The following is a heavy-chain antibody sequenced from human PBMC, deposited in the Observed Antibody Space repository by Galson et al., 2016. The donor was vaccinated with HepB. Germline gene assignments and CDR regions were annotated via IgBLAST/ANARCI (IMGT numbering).Heavy chain of an antibody. V-gene: IGHV1-46*03. D-gene: IGHD3-9*01. CDR3: TRDLRYYDILTGPVYSFHI. J-gene: IGHJ3*02. Sequence: SVKVSCKASGYTFTSYYMHWVRQAPGQGLEWMGIINPSGGRTSYAQKFQGRVTMTRDTSTSTVYMELSSLRSEDTAVYYCTRDLRYYDILTGPVYSFHIWGQGTMVTVSS. CDR2: INPSGGRT. CDR1: GYTFTSYY.